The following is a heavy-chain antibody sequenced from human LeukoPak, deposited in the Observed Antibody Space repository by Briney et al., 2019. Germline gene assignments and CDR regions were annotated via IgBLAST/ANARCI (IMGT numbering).Heavy chain of an antibody. Sequence: ASETLSLTCTVSGGSISSGGYYWSWIRQHPGKGLEWIGYIYYSGSTYYNPSLKSRVTISVDTSKNQFSLKLSSVTAADTAVYYCARVPGIAAAGRDYWGQGTLVTVSS. D-gene: IGHD6-13*01. V-gene: IGHV4-31*03. CDR3: ARVPGIAAAGRDY. CDR2: IYYSGST. CDR1: GGSISSGGYY. J-gene: IGHJ4*02.